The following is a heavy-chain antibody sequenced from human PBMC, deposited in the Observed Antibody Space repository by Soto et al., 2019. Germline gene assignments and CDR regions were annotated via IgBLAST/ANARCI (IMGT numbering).Heavy chain of an antibody. CDR2: ISYDGSNK. CDR1: GIIFSNYG. D-gene: IGHD2-21*02. Sequence: QAQLVESGGGVVQPGGSLRLSCAASGIIFSNYGIHWVRQAPGKGLEWVAVISYDGSNKYYADSVKGRFTISRDNSKSTLFLQMNFLRAEDTAVYYCAKSAMGRMIDPVVTADDFWGQGTLVTVSS. J-gene: IGHJ4*02. V-gene: IGHV3-30*18. CDR3: AKSAMGRMIDPVVTADDF.